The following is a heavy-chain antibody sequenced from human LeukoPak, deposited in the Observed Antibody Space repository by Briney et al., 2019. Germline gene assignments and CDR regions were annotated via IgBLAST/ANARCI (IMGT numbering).Heavy chain of an antibody. V-gene: IGHV4-30-4*01. Sequence: KSSETLSLTCTVSGGSISSGDYYWSWIRQPPGKGLEWIGYIYYSGSTYYNPSLKSRVTISVDTSKNQFSLKLSSVTAADTAVYYCARVPFYYYDSNGYQDYWGQGTLVTVSS. J-gene: IGHJ4*02. CDR2: IYYSGST. CDR1: GGSISSGDYY. CDR3: ARVPFYYYDSNGYQDY. D-gene: IGHD3-22*01.